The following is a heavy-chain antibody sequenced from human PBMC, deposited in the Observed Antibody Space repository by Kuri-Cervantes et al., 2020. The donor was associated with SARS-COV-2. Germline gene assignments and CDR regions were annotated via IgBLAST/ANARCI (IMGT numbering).Heavy chain of an antibody. Sequence: SETLSLTCTVSGGSISSGGHYWSWIRQHPGKGLEWIGYIYYSGSTNYNPSLKSRVTISVDTSKNQFSLKLSSVTAADTAVYYCARGLNCYGSGQPMSDWFDPWGQGTLVTVSS. CDR1: GGSISSGGHY. J-gene: IGHJ5*02. CDR3: ARGLNCYGSGQPMSDWFDP. D-gene: IGHD3-10*01. V-gene: IGHV4-31*03. CDR2: IYYSGST.